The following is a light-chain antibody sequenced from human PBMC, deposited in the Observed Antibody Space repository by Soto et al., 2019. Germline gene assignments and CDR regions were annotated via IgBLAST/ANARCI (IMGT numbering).Light chain of an antibody. V-gene: IGLV1-40*01. CDR1: SSNIGAGYD. Sequence: QSVLTQPPSVSGAPGQRVTISCTGTSSNIGAGYDVHWYQHLPGTAPKLLIYGDSNRPAGVPDRFSGSRSGSSASLAITGLQAEDEADYGCHSEDSALGARFGTGTNATVL. J-gene: IGLJ1*01. CDR3: HSEDSALGAR. CDR2: GDS.